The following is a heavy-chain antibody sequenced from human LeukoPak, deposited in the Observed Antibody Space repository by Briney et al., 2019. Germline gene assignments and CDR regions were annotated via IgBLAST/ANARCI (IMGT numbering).Heavy chain of an antibody. D-gene: IGHD3-22*01. V-gene: IGHV1-24*01. CDR3: AKDSLSRRDKTYDSSGYYNHDAFDI. CDR1: GYTLTELS. Sequence: ASVKVSCKVSGYTLTELSMHWVRQAPGKGLEWMGGFDPEDGETIYAQKFQGRVTMTEDTSADTAYMELSSLRSEDTAVYYCAKDSLSRRDKTYDSSGYYNHDAFDIWDQGTMVTVSS. J-gene: IGHJ3*02. CDR2: FDPEDGET.